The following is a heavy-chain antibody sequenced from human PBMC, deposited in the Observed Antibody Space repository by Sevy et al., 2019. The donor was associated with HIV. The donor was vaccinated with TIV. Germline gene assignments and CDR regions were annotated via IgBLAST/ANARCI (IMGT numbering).Heavy chain of an antibody. CDR3: AGSGSRLSYYYYYYGMDV. V-gene: IGHV3-11*01. D-gene: IGHD1-26*01. J-gene: IGHJ6*02. CDR2: ISSSGSTI. Sequence: GESLKISCAASGFTFSDYYMSWIRQAPGKGLEWVSYISSSGSTIYYADSVKGRFTISRDNAKNSLYLQMNSLRAEDTAVYYCAGSGSRLSYYYYYYGMDVWGQGTTVTVSS. CDR1: GFTFSDYY.